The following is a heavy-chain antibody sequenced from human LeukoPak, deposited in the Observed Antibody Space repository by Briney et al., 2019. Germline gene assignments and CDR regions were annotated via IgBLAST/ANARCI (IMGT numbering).Heavy chain of an antibody. CDR2: IYPGDSDT. V-gene: IGHV5-51*01. J-gene: IGHJ6*02. CDR3: ARAIGTSQFYFYYGMDV. D-gene: IGHD2-2*01. Sequence: GESLKISCKGSGYSFTSYWIGWVRQMPGKGLEWMGIIYPGDSDTRYSPSFQGQVTISVDKSISTAYLQWSSLQASDTAMYYCARAIGTSQFYFYYGMDVWGQGTTVTVSS. CDR1: GYSFTSYW.